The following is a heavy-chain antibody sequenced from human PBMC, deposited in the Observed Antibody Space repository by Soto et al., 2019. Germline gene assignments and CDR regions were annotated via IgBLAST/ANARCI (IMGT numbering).Heavy chain of an antibody. CDR1: GYTFTSYG. V-gene: IGHV1-18*01. J-gene: IGHJ4*02. CDR2: ISAYNGNT. Sequence: QVQLVQSGAEVKKPGASVKVSCKASGYTFTSYGISWVRQAPGQGLEWMGWISAYNGNTNYAQKLQGRVTMTTDTSTSTAYMELRSLRSDDTAVYYCARDRSYYDILTCYYSFVLFDYWGQGTLVTVSS. D-gene: IGHD3-9*01. CDR3: ARDRSYYDILTCYYSFVLFDY.